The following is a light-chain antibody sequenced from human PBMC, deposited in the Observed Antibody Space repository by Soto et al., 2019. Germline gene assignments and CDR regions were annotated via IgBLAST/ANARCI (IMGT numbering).Light chain of an antibody. Sequence: QSVLTQPPSVSGAPGQRVTISCTGSSSNIGAGYDVHWYQQLPGTAPKILIYGNTNRPSGVPDRFSGSKSGTSASLAITGLQAEDEADYYCQSSDSSLSVNYVFGTGTKVTVL. J-gene: IGLJ1*01. CDR3: QSSDSSLSVNYV. CDR2: GNT. CDR1: SSNIGAGYD. V-gene: IGLV1-40*01.